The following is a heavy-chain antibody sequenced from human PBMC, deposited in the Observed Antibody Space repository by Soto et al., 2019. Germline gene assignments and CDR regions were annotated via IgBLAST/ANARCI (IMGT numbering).Heavy chain of an antibody. CDR1: GFTFSSYA. D-gene: IGHD3-10*01. Sequence: GGSLRLSCAASGFTFSSYAMSWVRQAPGKGLEWVSAISGSGGSTYYADSVKGRFTISRDNSKDTLYLQMNSLRAEDTAVYDCAKDLRSTWFGGLGKFDYWGQGTLVTVSS. CDR2: ISGSGGST. J-gene: IGHJ4*02. V-gene: IGHV3-23*01. CDR3: AKDLRSTWFGGLGKFDY.